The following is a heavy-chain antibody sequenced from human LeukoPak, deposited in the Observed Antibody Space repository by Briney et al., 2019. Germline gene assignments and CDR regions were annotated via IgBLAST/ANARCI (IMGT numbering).Heavy chain of an antibody. Sequence: GGSLRLSCAASGFTFTSYSMNWVRQAPGKGLEWVSSISSSSSYIYYADSVKGRFTISRDNAKNSLYLQMNSLRAEDTAIYYCARGTYYYDNIGDQGDYWGQGTLVTVSS. D-gene: IGHD3-22*01. CDR1: GFTFTSYS. CDR3: ARGTYYYDNIGDQGDY. J-gene: IGHJ4*02. V-gene: IGHV3-21*01. CDR2: ISSSSSYI.